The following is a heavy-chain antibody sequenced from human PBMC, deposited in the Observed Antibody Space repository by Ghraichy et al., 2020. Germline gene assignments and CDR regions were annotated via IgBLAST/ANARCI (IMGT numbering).Heavy chain of an antibody. CDR3: ARDISTTVTTFYFDY. Sequence: ASVKVSCKASGYTFTGYYMHWVRQAPGQGLEWMGWINPNSGGTNYAQKFQGRVTMTRDTSISTAYMELSRLRSDDTAVYYCARDISTTVTTFYFDYWGQGTLVTVSS. CDR2: INPNSGGT. J-gene: IGHJ4*02. CDR1: GYTFTGYY. D-gene: IGHD4-17*01. V-gene: IGHV1-2*02.